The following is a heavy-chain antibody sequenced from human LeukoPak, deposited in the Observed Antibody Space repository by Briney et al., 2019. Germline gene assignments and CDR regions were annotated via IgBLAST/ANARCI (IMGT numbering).Heavy chain of an antibody. CDR2: INSDGSST. Sequence: GGSLRLSCAASGFTFSSYWMHWVRQAPGKGLVWVSRINSDGSSTSYADSVKGRFTISRDNAKNTLYLQMNSLRAEDTAVYYCARDRRGRDSSGYPDYWGQGTLVTVSS. J-gene: IGHJ4*02. CDR3: ARDRRGRDSSGYPDY. CDR1: GFTFSSYW. V-gene: IGHV3-74*01. D-gene: IGHD3-22*01.